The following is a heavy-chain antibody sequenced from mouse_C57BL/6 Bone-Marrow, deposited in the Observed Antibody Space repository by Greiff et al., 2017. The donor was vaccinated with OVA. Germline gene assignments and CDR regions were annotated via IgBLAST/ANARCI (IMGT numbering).Heavy chain of an antibody. CDR2: IYPGDGDT. D-gene: IGHD1-1*01. J-gene: IGHJ2*01. V-gene: IGHV1-82*01. Sequence: VKVVESGPELVKPGASVKISCKASGYAFSSSWMNWVKQRPGKGLEWIGRIYPGDGDTNYNGKFKGKATLTADKSSSTAYMQLSSLTSEDSAVYFCAIYYGSSLYFDYWGQGTTLTVSS. CDR3: AIYYGSSLYFDY. CDR1: GYAFSSSW.